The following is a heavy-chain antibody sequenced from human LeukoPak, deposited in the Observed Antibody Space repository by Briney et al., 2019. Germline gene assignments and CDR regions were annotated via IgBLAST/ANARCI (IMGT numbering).Heavy chain of an antibody. CDR1: GFTFSSYW. J-gene: IGHJ6*04. CDR3: ARAMYYGSGSPYYYYGMDV. V-gene: IGHV3-7*03. CDR2: IKQDRSKK. D-gene: IGHD3-10*01. Sequence: GGSLRLTCAASGFTFSSYWMSWVRQAPGKGLEWVANIKQDRSKKYYVDSVKGRFTISRDNAKNSLYLQMNSLRAEDTAVYYCARAMYYGSGSPYYYYGMDVWGKGTTVTVSS.